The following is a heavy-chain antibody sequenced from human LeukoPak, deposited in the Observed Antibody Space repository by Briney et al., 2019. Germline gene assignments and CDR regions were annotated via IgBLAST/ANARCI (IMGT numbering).Heavy chain of an antibody. CDR2: IYSGGST. D-gene: IGHD1-1*01. CDR1: GFTVSSNY. J-gene: IGHJ3*02. CDR3: ARGNWNDGGAFDI. Sequence: PGGSLRPSCAASGFTVSSNYMSWVRQAPGKGLEWVSVIYSGGSTYYADSVKGRFTISRDNSKNTLYLQMNSLRAEDTAVYYCARGNWNDGGAFDIWGQGTMVTVSS. V-gene: IGHV3-53*01.